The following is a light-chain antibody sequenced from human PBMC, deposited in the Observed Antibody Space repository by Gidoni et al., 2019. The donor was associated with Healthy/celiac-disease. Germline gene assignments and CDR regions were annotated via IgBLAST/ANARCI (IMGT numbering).Light chain of an antibody. Sequence: DIQMNQSPSSLSASVGDRVTITCRASQSISSYLNWYQQKPGKAPKLLIYAASSLQSGVPSRFSGSGSGTDFTLTISSLQPEDFATYYCQQSYSTPPRTFGGGTKVEIK. CDR1: QSISSY. CDR2: AAS. V-gene: IGKV1-39*01. CDR3: QQSYSTPPRT. J-gene: IGKJ4*01.